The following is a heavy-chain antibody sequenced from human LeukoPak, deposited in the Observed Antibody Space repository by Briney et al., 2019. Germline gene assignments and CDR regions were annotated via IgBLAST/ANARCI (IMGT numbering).Heavy chain of an antibody. J-gene: IGHJ4*02. CDR2: ISGSGGST. CDR3: AKPSSGGDYFDY. CDR1: GFTVSSNY. V-gene: IGHV3-23*01. Sequence: GGSLRLSCAASGFTVSSNYMSWVRQAPGKGLEWVSGISGSGGSTYYADSVKGRFTISRDNSKNTLYLQMNSLRAEDTAVYYCAKPSSGGDYFDYRGQGSLVTVSS. D-gene: IGHD6-19*01.